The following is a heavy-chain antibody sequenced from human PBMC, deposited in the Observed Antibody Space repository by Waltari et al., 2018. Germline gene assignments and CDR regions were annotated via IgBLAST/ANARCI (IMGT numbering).Heavy chain of an antibody. V-gene: IGHV3-74*01. CDR3: VMYSSAFLGDC. D-gene: IGHD6-25*01. CDR2: INTDGSIT. Sequence: ELHLMESGGGLVQPGGSLSLPCAASGFTFRRYRMLWVRQAPGKGLVSVSNINTDGSITRYADSVKGRFTISRDNAKNTLFLQMNSLRAEDTAVYYCVMYSSAFLGDCWGQGTLVDVSS. J-gene: IGHJ4*02. CDR1: GFTFRRYR.